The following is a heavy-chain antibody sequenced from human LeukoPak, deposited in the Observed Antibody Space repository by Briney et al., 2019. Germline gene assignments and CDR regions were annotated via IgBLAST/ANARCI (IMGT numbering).Heavy chain of an antibody. J-gene: IGHJ6*02. CDR1: GYTFIGYY. CDR3: AREHYDILTGGSGPSDYYYGMDV. Sequence: GASVKVSCKASGYTFIGYYMHWVRQARGKGREWMGWINPNSGGTNYAQKFQGRVTMTRDTSISTAYMELSRLRSDDTAVYYCAREHYDILTGGSGPSDYYYGMDVWGQGTTVTVSS. CDR2: INPNSGGT. D-gene: IGHD3-9*01. V-gene: IGHV1-2*02.